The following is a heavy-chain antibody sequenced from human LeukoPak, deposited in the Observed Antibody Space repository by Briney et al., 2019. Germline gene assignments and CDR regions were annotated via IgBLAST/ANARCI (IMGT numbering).Heavy chain of an antibody. CDR2: ISSSSRII. CDR3: ARPTSSGLYPH. D-gene: IGHD6-19*01. J-gene: IGHJ3*01. Sequence: PGGSLRLSCAASGFTFSDFDLNWVRQAPGKGLEWVSYISSSSRIIYYADSVKGRFTISRDNAKNSLYLQMNSLRAEDTAVYYCARPTSSGLYPHWGQGTMVTVSS. CDR1: GFTFSDFD. V-gene: IGHV3-48*01.